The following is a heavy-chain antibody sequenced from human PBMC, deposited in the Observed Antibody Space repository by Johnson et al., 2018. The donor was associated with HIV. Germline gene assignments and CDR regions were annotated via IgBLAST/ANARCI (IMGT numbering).Heavy chain of an antibody. CDR1: GFTFSSYA. CDR2: ISGSGGST. CDR3: ARAGDYDVLTGSLLRGTFDV. Sequence: VQLVESGGGLVKPGGSLRLSCAASGFTFSSYAMSWVRQAPGKGLEWVSAISGSGGSTYYADSVKGRFTISRDNSKNTLYLQMNSLRAGDTGVYYCARAGDYDVLTGSLLRGTFDVWGQGTMVTVSS. J-gene: IGHJ3*01. V-gene: IGHV3-23*04. D-gene: IGHD3-9*01.